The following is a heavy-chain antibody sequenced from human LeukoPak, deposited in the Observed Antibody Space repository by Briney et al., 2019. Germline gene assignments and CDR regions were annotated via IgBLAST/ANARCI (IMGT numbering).Heavy chain of an antibody. V-gene: IGHV3-53*01. D-gene: IGHD4-17*01. Sequence: PGGYLRLSCAASWFTVSSNYMSWVRQAPGKGLEWVSVIYSGGSTYYADSVKGRFTISRDNSKNTLYLQMKSLRAEDTAVYYCARSLPDYGDYYFDYWGQGTLVTVSS. CDR3: ARSLPDYGDYYFDY. CDR1: WFTVSSNY. CDR2: IYSGGST. J-gene: IGHJ4*02.